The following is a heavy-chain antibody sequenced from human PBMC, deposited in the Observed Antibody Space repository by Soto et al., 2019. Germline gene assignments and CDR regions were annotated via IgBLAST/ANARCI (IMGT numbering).Heavy chain of an antibody. CDR1: GGSISSYY. Sequence: SETLSLTCTVSGGSISSYYWSWIRQPPGKGLEWIGYIYYSGSTNYNPSLKSRVTISVDPSKNQFSLKLSSVTAADTAVYYCARPPPKSSWSHLFDPGGQGTLVTVS. J-gene: IGHJ5*02. CDR3: ARPPPKSSWSHLFDP. D-gene: IGHD2-8*02. V-gene: IGHV4-59*08. CDR2: IYYSGST.